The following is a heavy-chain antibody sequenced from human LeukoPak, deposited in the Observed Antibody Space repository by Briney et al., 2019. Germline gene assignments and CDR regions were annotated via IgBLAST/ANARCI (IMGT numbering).Heavy chain of an antibody. CDR2: INHSGST. CDR1: GGSFSGYY. V-gene: IGHV4-34*01. D-gene: IGHD3-22*01. CDR3: ARDSRVRITMIVEVAPRSRFDP. J-gene: IGHJ5*02. Sequence: SETLSLTCAVYGGSFSGYYWSWIRQPPGKGLEWIGEINHSGSTNYNPSLKSRVTISVDTSKNQFSLMLSSVAAADADVYYCARDSRVRITMIVEVAPRSRFDPWGQGTLVTVSS.